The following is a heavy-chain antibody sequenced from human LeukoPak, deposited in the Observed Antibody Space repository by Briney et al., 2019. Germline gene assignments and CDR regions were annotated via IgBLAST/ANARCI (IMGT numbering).Heavy chain of an antibody. V-gene: IGHV3-7*01. J-gene: IGHJ4*02. CDR3: VRGGSMPDF. D-gene: IGHD2-2*01. CDR1: GFVFSDSW. Sequence: GGSLRLSCRTSGFVFSDSWMSWVRQAPGKGLEWVAKIKQDGSEKKYVDSVKGRFTISRDNAKASVYLQMNSLRAEDTAVFFCVRGGSMPDFWGQGTLVTVSS. CDR2: IKQDGSEK.